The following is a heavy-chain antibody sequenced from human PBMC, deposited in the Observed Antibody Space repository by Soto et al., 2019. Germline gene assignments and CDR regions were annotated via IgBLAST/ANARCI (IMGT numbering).Heavy chain of an antibody. CDR3: AKGGRQWLVTSDFNY. V-gene: IGHV3-30*18. Sequence: GGSLRLSCAASGFTFSSYGMHWVRQAPGKGLEWVAIISYDGSNTHYADSAKGRFTISRDSSKNTVSLEMTSLRAEDTAVYYWAKGGRQWLVTSDFNYWGQGALVTVPQ. CDR2: ISYDGSNT. CDR1: GFTFSSYG. D-gene: IGHD6-19*01. J-gene: IGHJ4*02.